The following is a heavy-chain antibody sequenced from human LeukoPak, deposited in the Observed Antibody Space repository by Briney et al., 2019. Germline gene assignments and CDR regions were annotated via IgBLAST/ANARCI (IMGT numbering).Heavy chain of an antibody. J-gene: IGHJ6*03. Sequence: GASVKVSCKASGGTFSSYAISWVRQAPGQGLEWMGGIIPIFGTANYAQKFQGRVTITADKSTSTAYMELSSLRSEDTAVYYCAREGGSSGATFDPQQQLVMAHYYYYYYMDVWGKGTTVTVSS. CDR1: GGTFSSYA. CDR2: IIPIFGTA. CDR3: AREGGSSGATFDPQQQLVMAHYYYYYYMDV. D-gene: IGHD6-13*01. V-gene: IGHV1-69*06.